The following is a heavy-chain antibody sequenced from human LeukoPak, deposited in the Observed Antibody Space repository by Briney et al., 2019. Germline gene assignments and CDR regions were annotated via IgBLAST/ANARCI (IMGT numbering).Heavy chain of an antibody. Sequence: SETLSLTCAVYVGSFSGYYWSWIRQPPGKGLEWIAYIDYRGSTTYNPSLKSRVTISVDTSRNQFSLKLSSVTAADTAVYYCARSRSGYSYDHAAFDIWGQGTMVTVSS. V-gene: IGHV4-59*01. CDR3: ARSRSGYSYDHAAFDI. J-gene: IGHJ3*02. CDR1: VGSFSGYY. CDR2: IDYRGST. D-gene: IGHD5-18*01.